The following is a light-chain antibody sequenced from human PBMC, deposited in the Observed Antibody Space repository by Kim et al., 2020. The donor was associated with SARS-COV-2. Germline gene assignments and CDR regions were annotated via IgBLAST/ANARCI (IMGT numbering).Light chain of an antibody. J-gene: IGKJ2*01. Sequence: DIVMTQSPATLSVSPGERATLSCRASQSISNNLAWYQQKPGQAPRLLIFGASTRATGIPARFSGSGSGTEFTLTITTLQSEDFAVYFCQQYVNCPMYTFGQGTKLEI. CDR3: QQYVNCPMYT. V-gene: IGKV3D-15*01. CDR1: QSISNN. CDR2: GAS.